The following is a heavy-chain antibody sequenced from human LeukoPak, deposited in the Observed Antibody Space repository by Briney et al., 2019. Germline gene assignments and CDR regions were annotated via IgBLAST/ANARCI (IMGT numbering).Heavy chain of an antibody. CDR3: ARALDDYGAN. Sequence: GGSLRLSCAASGFTFSSYSMNWVRQAPGKGLEWVSSISSSSSYIYYADSVEGRFTISRDNAKNSPYLQMNSLRAEDTAVYYCARALDDYGANWGQGTLVTVSS. CDR2: ISSSSSYI. V-gene: IGHV3-21*01. D-gene: IGHD4-17*01. CDR1: GFTFSSYS. J-gene: IGHJ4*02.